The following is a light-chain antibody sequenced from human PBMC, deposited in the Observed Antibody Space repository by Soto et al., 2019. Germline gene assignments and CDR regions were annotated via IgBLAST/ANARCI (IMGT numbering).Light chain of an antibody. CDR3: QQYNSYCT. CDR2: KAF. J-gene: IGKJ5*01. V-gene: IGKV1-5*03. Sequence: DIQMTQSPSTLSASVGDRVTITCRASQSISSWLAWYQQKPGKAPKILIYKAFSLESGAPSRFSGSGSGTEFTLTISSLQPDDYATYYCQQYNSYCTFGQGTRLEIK. CDR1: QSISSW.